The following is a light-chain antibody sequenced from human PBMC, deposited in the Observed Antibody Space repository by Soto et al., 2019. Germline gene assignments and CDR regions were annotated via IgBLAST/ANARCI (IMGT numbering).Light chain of an antibody. CDR2: GAS. Sequence: EIVLTQSPGTLSLSPGERATLSCRASHSVSSSFLAWYQQKPGQAPRLLIYGASSRATGIPDRFSGSGSGTDFTLTTSRLEPEDFAVYYCQQYDNSPWTFGQGTKVEIK. V-gene: IGKV3-20*01. J-gene: IGKJ1*01. CDR1: HSVSSSF. CDR3: QQYDNSPWT.